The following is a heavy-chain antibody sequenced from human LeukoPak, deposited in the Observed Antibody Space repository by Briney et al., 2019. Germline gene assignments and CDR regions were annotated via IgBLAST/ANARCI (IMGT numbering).Heavy chain of an antibody. CDR1: GFTFSSYS. V-gene: IGHV3-21*01. CDR3: ARGSSTYYYDSSGYSYDWFDP. D-gene: IGHD3-22*01. Sequence: GGSLRLSCAASGFTFSSYSMNWVRQAPGKGLQWVASINSRSSFIWYADSLKGRFTISRDNAKNSLFLQMNSLRAEDTAMYYCARGSSTYYYDSSGYSYDWFDPWGQGIQVIVSS. J-gene: IGHJ5*02. CDR2: INSRSSFI.